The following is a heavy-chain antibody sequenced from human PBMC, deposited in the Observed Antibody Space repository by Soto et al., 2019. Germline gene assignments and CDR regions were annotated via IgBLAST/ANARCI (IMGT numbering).Heavy chain of an antibody. CDR3: AKCRGPSYSYYDMDG. CDR1: GFTFGTYA. CDR2: ISGSGRTT. Sequence: EVQLLESGGGLVQPGGSLRLSCAASGFTFGTYAMKWLRQAPGRGLECVSFISGSGRTTYYADSVKGRFTVSRDKSKNTMYLQMNSLRAEDTALYYCAKCRGPSYSYYDMDGWGKGTTVTVSS. J-gene: IGHJ6*03. D-gene: IGHD3-16*01. V-gene: IGHV3-23*01.